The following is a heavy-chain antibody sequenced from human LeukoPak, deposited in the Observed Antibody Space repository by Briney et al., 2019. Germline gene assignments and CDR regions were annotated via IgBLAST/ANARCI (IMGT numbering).Heavy chain of an antibody. V-gene: IGHV4-39*01. Sequence: KPSETLSLTCTVSGGSFSSSSYYWGWIRQPPGKGLEWIGSIYYSGSTYYNPSLKSRVTISVDTSKNQFSLKLSSVTAADTAVYYCASTYYYGSGSYYAFDYWGQGTLVTVSS. CDR1: GGSFSSSSYY. J-gene: IGHJ4*02. D-gene: IGHD3-10*01. CDR2: IYYSGST. CDR3: ASTYYYGSGSYYAFDY.